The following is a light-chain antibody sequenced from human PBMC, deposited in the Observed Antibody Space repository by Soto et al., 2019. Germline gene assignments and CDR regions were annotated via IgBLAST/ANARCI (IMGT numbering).Light chain of an antibody. Sequence: QSALTQPASLSGSPGQSITISCTGTSSDIGAYDYVSWFQQHPGKAPKLMISEVNNRPSGVSNRFSGSKSGNTASLTISGLQAEDEGEYYCSLYTTDSTYVFGPGTKVTVL. CDR1: SSDIGAYDY. CDR2: EVN. V-gene: IGLV2-14*01. J-gene: IGLJ1*01. CDR3: SLYTTDSTYV.